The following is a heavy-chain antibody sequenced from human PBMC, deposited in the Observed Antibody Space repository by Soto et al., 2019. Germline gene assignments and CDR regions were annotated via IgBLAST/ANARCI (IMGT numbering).Heavy chain of an antibody. J-gene: IGHJ5*02. Sequence: SETLSLTCTVSGGSISSSSYYWGWIRQPPGKGLEWIGSIYYSGSTYYNPSLKSRVTISVDTSKNQFSLKLSSVAAADTAVYYCARGSGNWFDPWGQGTLVTVSS. CDR1: GGSISSSSYY. CDR2: IYYSGST. D-gene: IGHD3-10*01. CDR3: ARGSGNWFDP. V-gene: IGHV4-39*01.